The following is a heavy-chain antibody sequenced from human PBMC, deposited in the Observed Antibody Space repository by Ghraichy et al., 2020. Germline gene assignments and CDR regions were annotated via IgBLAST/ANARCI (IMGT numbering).Heavy chain of an antibody. CDR3: ATVGRKGELDY. Sequence: GGSLRLSCEASGFTFSSYWMHWVRQAPGKGLVWVSRINSDGSSTTYADSVKGRFTISRDNAKNTLYLQMNSLRAEDTAVYFCATVGRKGELDYWGQGTLVAVSS. J-gene: IGHJ4*02. CDR2: INSDGSST. V-gene: IGHV3-74*03. CDR1: GFTFSSYW. D-gene: IGHD3-16*01.